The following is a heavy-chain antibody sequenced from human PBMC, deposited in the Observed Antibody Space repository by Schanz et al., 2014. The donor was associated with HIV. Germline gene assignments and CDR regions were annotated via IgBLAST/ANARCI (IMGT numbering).Heavy chain of an antibody. CDR2: IIPLFGTA. V-gene: IGHV1-69*06. J-gene: IGHJ4*02. CDR3: ARDPAYSSGWYDY. Sequence: QVQLVQSGAEVKKPGSSVKVFCKASGGTFSSYAISWVRQAPGQGLEWMGGIIPLFGTANYAQKFQGRVTITADKSTSTAYMELSSLRSEDTAVYYCARDPAYSSGWYDYWGQGTLVTVSS. CDR1: GGTFSSYA. D-gene: IGHD6-19*01.